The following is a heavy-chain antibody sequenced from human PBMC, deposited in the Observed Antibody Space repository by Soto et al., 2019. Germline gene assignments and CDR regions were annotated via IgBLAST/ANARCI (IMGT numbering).Heavy chain of an antibody. CDR1: GFTFTSYD. Sequence: QVQLVQSGAEVKKPGASVKVSCKTSGFTFTSYDINWVRQATGQGLEWMGWMNPASVSTGYAQKLQARITLTGDISISKAYLELSSLRSEDTAVYYCATSNSGYDSSGFPILNYWGQGPLVTVSS. J-gene: IGHJ4*02. V-gene: IGHV1-8*01. CDR3: ATSNSGYDSSGFPILNY. CDR2: MNPASVST. D-gene: IGHD3-22*01.